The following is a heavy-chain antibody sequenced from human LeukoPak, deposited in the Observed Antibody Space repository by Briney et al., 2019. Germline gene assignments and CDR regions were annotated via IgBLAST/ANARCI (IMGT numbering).Heavy chain of an antibody. J-gene: IGHJ4*02. CDR2: IYYSGST. V-gene: IGHV4-39*01. CDR3: ARRGYDSSGYYHNY. D-gene: IGHD3-22*01. CDR1: GGSISSSSYY. Sequence: SETLSLTCTVSGGSISSSSYYWGWIRQPPGKGLEWIGSIYYSGSTYYNPSLKSRVTISVDTSKNQFSLKLSSVTAADTAVYYCARRGYDSSGYYHNYWGQGTLVTVSS.